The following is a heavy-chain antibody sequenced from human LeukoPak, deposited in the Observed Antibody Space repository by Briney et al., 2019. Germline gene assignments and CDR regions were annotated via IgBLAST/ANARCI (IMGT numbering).Heavy chain of an antibody. J-gene: IGHJ4*02. CDR2: IKQDGSEK. CDR1: GFTFSSYW. CDR3: ARDPAPNSSGWYYYFDY. V-gene: IGHV3-7*01. Sequence: GGSLRLSCAASGFTFSSYWLTWVRQAPGKGLEWVANIKQDGSEKHYVDSVKGRFTISRDNAKNSLYLQMNSLRAEDTAVYYCARDPAPNSSGWYYYFDYWGQGTLVTVSS. D-gene: IGHD6-19*01.